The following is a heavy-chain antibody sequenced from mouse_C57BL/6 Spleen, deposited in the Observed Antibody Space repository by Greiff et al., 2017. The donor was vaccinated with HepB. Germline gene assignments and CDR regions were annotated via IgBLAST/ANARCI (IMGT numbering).Heavy chain of an antibody. CDR3: ARGEDCEYYFDY. J-gene: IGHJ2*01. CDR2: ISSGSSTI. CDR1: GFTFSDYG. Sequence: EVQVVESGGGLVKPGGSLKLSCAASGFTFSDYGMHWVRQAPEKGLEWVAYISSGSSTIYYADTVKGRFTISRDNAKNTLFLQMTSLRSEDTAMYYCARGEDCEYYFDYWGQGTTLTVSS. V-gene: IGHV5-17*01.